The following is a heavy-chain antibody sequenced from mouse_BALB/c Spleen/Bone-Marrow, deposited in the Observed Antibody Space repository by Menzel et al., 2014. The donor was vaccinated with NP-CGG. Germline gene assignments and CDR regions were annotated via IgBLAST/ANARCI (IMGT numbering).Heavy chain of an antibody. J-gene: IGHJ4*01. CDR1: GFSLTGYG. CDR3: AREGPYGNYAMDY. D-gene: IGHD2-10*02. Sequence: QVQLQQSGPGLVSPSQCLSITCTVSGFSLTGYGVNWVRQPPGKGLEWLGMIWGDGSTDYNSAFKSRLSISKDNSKSQVFLKMNSLQTDDTARYYCAREGPYGNYAMDYWGQGTSVTVSS. V-gene: IGHV2-6-7*01. CDR2: IWGDGST.